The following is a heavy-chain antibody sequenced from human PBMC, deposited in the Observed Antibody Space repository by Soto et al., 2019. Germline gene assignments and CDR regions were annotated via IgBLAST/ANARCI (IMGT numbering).Heavy chain of an antibody. CDR1: VGSISSSNW. CDR3: ARRRKPYYYGSGSSTTSDYYYGMDV. V-gene: IGHV4-4*02. Sequence: SETLSLTCTVSVGSISSSNWWSWVRQPPGKGLEWFGEIYHSGSTNYNPSLKSRVTISVDKSKNQFSLKLSSVTAADTAVYYCARRRKPYYYGSGSSTTSDYYYGMDVWGQGTTVT. D-gene: IGHD3-10*01. J-gene: IGHJ6*02. CDR2: IYHSGST.